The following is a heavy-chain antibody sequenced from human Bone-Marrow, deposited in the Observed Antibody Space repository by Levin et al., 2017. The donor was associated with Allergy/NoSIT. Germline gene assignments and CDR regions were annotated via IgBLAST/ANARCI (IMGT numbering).Heavy chain of an antibody. CDR1: GYSFTSYW. CDR2: IYPGDSDT. CDR3: ARRAGTYYYGSGSYYELDY. D-gene: IGHD3-10*01. Sequence: GESLKISCKGSGYSFTSYWIGWVRQMPGKGLEWMGIIYPGDSDTRYSPSFQGQVTISADKSISTAYLQWSSLKASDTAMYYCARRAGTYYYGSGSYYELDYWGQGTLVTVSS. V-gene: IGHV5-51*01. J-gene: IGHJ4*02.